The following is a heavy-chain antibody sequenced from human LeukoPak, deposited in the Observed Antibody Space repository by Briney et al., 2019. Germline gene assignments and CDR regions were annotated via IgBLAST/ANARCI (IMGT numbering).Heavy chain of an antibody. J-gene: IGHJ3*02. CDR3: ARDQWLLRGGDHDAFDI. CDR1: GGSISSTHW. V-gene: IGHV4-4*02. CDR2: IFHSGTT. Sequence: PSETLSLTCAVSGGSISSTHWWNWVRQPPGEGLEWIGEIFHSGTTNYNPSLKSRVTISIDKSKNQFSLKLRSVTAADTAVYYCARDQWLLRGGDHDAFDIWGQGTTVTVSS. D-gene: IGHD6-19*01.